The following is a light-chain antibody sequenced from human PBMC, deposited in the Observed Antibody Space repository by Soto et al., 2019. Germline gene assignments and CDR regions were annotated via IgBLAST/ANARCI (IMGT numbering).Light chain of an antibody. V-gene: IGLV2-11*01. Sequence: QSALTQPRSVSGSPGQSVTISCTGTSSDVGGYDYVSWYQQHPGKAPKLIIYDVTRRPSGVPDRFSGSKSGNTASLTISGLQAEDEADYSCSSYAGDNVLFGGGTKVTVL. CDR3: SSYAGDNVL. J-gene: IGLJ3*02. CDR2: DVT. CDR1: SSDVGGYDY.